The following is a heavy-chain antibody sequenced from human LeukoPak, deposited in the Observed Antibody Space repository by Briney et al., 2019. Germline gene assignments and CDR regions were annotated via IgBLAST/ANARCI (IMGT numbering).Heavy chain of an antibody. CDR3: ARVGLGGCVHYGDPEY. D-gene: IGHD4-17*01. CDR1: GFTFSSYS. CDR2: ISSSSSYI. V-gene: IGHV3-21*01. Sequence: GGSLRLSCAASGFTFSSYSMNWVRQAPGKGLEWVSSISSSSSYIYYADSVKGRFTISRDNAKNSLYLQMNSLRAEDTAVYYCARVGLGGCVHYGDPEYWGQGTLVTVSS. J-gene: IGHJ4*02.